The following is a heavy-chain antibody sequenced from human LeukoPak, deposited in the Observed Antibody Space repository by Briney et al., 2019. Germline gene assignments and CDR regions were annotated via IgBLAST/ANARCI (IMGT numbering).Heavy chain of an antibody. D-gene: IGHD2-21*01. CDR2: ISGSGGST. CDR1: GFTFSNYW. J-gene: IGHJ6*02. V-gene: IGHV3-23*01. CDR3: AKDSPIASNYYGMDV. Sequence: GGSLRLSCAASGFTFSNYWMGWVRQAPGKGLEWVSGISGSGGSTYYADSVKGRFTISRDNSKNTLYLQMNSLRAEDTAVYYCAKDSPIASNYYGMDVWGQGTTVTVSS.